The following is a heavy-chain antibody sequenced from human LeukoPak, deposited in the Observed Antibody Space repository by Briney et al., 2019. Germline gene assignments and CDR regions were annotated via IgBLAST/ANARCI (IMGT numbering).Heavy chain of an antibody. V-gene: IGHV5-51*01. J-gene: IGHJ4*02. CDR1: GYSFTNYW. Sequence: GESLKISCKGSGYSFTNYWIGWVRQMPGKGLEGMGLIYPGDSDTRYSPSFQGQVTISADKSISTAYLQWSSLKASDTAMFYCASGSGSYYKPIDYWGQGTLVTVSS. D-gene: IGHD3-10*01. CDR3: ASGSGSYYKPIDY. CDR2: IYPGDSDT.